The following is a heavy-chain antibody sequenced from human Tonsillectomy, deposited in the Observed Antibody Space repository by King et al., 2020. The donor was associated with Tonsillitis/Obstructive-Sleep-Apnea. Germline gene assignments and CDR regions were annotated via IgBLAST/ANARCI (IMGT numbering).Heavy chain of an antibody. CDR3: ARDGGDFGDLEY. CDR2: ISPCSGTT. V-gene: IGHV1-46*01. D-gene: IGHD4-17*01. CDR1: GYTFTSHA. Sequence: QLVQSGAEVKKPWASVRVSCKASGYTFTSHARYWERQAPGQGLDLVGIISPCSGTTWYAQKFQGRVTMTRDTSASTFYMDLSSLKSEDTAEYYCARDGGDFGDLEYWGQGTLVTVSS. J-gene: IGHJ4*02.